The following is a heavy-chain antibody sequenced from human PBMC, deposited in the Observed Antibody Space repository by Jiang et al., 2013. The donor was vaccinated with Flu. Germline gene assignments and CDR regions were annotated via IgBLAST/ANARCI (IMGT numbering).Heavy chain of an antibody. D-gene: IGHD3-22*01. CDR1: GGTFSSYA. Sequence: VKKPGSSVKVSCKASGGTFSSYAISWVRQAPGQGLEWMGGIIPIFGTANYAQKFQGRVTITADESTSTAYMELSSLRSEDTAVYYCARSTYYYDSSGYYFNYWGQGTLVTVSS. V-gene: IGHV1-69*01. CDR3: ARSTYYYDSSGYYFNY. CDR2: IIPIFGTA. J-gene: IGHJ4*02.